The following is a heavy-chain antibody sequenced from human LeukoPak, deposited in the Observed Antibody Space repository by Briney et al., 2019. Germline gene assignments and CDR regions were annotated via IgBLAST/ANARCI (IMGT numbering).Heavy chain of an antibody. CDR1: RYSISSAYY. CDR2: IYHGGST. D-gene: IGHD2-15*01. V-gene: IGHV4-38-2*02. CDR3: ARAGAMGVAATLLDY. Sequence: SETLSLPCSVSRYSISSAYYWGWIRQPPGKGLEWIGTIYHGGSTYYNPSLKSRVTISVDTSKNQFSLKLSSVTAADTAVYYCARAGAMGVAATLLDYWGQGTLVTVSS. J-gene: IGHJ4*02.